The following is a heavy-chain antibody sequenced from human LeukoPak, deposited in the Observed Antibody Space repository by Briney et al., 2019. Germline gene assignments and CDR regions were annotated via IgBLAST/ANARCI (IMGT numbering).Heavy chain of an antibody. V-gene: IGHV3-23*01. Sequence: GGSLRLSCAASGFTLSSYAMSWVRQGPGKGLEWVSAISVSGNTYHADSVKGRFTISRDSSKNTLYLQMDSLRAGDAAVYYCAKGVTTVPGYWGQGTLVTVSS. J-gene: IGHJ4*02. CDR2: ISVSGNT. CDR1: GFTLSSYA. CDR3: AKGVTTVPGY. D-gene: IGHD4-17*01.